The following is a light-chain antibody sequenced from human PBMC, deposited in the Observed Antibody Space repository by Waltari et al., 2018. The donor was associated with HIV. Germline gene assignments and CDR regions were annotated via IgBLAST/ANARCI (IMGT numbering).Light chain of an antibody. CDR2: YKSDSDK. Sequence: QAVLTQPSSLSASPGASASLTCPFRSGINVGTYRIYWFQQQPGSPPQYLLRYKSDSDKQQGSGVPSRFSGSKDAAANAGILLISGLQSEDEADYYCMIWHSSAWVFGGGTKLTVL. J-gene: IGLJ3*02. V-gene: IGLV5-45*02. CDR3: MIWHSSAWV. CDR1: SGINVGTYR.